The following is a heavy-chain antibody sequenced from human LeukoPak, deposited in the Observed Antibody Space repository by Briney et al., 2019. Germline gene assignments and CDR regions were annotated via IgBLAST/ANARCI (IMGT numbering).Heavy chain of an antibody. D-gene: IGHD5-18*01. CDR1: GGSISSSPYY. CDR2: IYYSGTT. V-gene: IGHV4-39*07. J-gene: IGHJ4*02. Sequence: MSSETLSLTCTVSGGSISSSPYYWGWIRQPPGKGLEWIGSIYYSGTTHYNPSLESRVTISVDTSKNQFSLKLASVTAADTAVYYCARARGYSYGYPDYWGQGTLVTVSS. CDR3: ARARGYSYGYPDY.